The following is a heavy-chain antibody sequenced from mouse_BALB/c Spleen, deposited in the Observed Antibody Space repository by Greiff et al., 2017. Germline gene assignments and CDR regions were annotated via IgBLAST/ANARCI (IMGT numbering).Heavy chain of an antibody. D-gene: IGHD2-4*01. Sequence: QVQLQQSGAELVRPGVSVKISCKGSGYTFTDYAMHWVKQSHAKSLEWIGVISTYYGDASYNQKFKGKATMTVDKSSSTAYMELARLTSEDSAIYYCARPYYDYDGYAMDYWGQGTSVTVSS. J-gene: IGHJ4*01. CDR3: ARPYYDYDGYAMDY. V-gene: IGHV1S137*01. CDR2: ISTYYGDA. CDR1: GYTFTDYA.